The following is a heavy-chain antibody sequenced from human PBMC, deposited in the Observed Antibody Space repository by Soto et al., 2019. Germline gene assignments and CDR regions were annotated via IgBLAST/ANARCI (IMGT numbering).Heavy chain of an antibody. CDR1: GGTFSSYA. CDR3: AKVKYDSSGYYRNFDY. V-gene: IGHV1-69*01. CDR2: IIPRFGTA. D-gene: IGHD3-22*01. J-gene: IGHJ4*02. Sequence: QVQLVQSGADVKKPGSSVKVSCKASGGTFSSYAISWVRQAPGQGLEWGGGIIPRFGTANYAQKFQGRVTITADESTSTAYMELSSLRSEDTAMYYCAKVKYDSSGYYRNFDYWGQGTLVTVSS.